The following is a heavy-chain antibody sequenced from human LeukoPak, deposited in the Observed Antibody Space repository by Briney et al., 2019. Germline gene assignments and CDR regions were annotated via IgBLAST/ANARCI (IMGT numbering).Heavy chain of an antibody. Sequence: GGSLRLSCAASGFTFSSYSMNWVRQAPGKGLEWVSSISSSSSYIYYADSVKGRFTISRDNAKNSLYPQMNSLRAEDTAVYYCARHWGYYYMDVWGKGTTVTVSS. D-gene: IGHD7-27*01. V-gene: IGHV3-21*01. J-gene: IGHJ6*03. CDR2: ISSSSSYI. CDR3: ARHWGYYYMDV. CDR1: GFTFSSYS.